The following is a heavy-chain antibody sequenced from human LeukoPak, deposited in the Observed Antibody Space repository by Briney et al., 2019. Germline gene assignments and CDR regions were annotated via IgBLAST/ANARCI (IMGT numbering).Heavy chain of an antibody. Sequence: ASVKVSCTASGYTFTSYDINWVRQATGQGLEWMGWMNPNSGNTGYAQKFQGRVTMTTDTSTSTAYMELRSLRSDDTAVYYCARGSSIFGVVTADFDYWGQGTLVTVSS. J-gene: IGHJ4*02. D-gene: IGHD3-3*01. CDR3: ARGSSIFGVVTADFDY. CDR1: GYTFTSYD. CDR2: MNPNSGNT. V-gene: IGHV1-8*01.